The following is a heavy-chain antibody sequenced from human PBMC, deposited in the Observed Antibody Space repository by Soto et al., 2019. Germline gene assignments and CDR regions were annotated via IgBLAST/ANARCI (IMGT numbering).Heavy chain of an antibody. V-gene: IGHV4-61*01. Sequence: SESLSLTCTVSGGSVSSGSYYWSWIRQPPGKGLEWIGYIYYSGSTNYNPSLKSRVTISVDTSKNQFSLKLSSVTAADTAVYYCARGIEGWYQGRYYYGMDVWGQGTTVTVSS. D-gene: IGHD6-19*01. CDR1: GGSVSSGSYY. CDR3: ARGIEGWYQGRYYYGMDV. CDR2: IYYSGST. J-gene: IGHJ6*02.